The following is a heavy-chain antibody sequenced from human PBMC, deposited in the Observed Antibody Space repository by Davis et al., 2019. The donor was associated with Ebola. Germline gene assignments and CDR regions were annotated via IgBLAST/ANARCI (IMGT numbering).Heavy chain of an antibody. D-gene: IGHD5/OR15-5a*01. Sequence: HSQTLSLTCAISGDSVSVNSGGWNWIRQSPSRGLEWLGRTYYRSKWYNDYAVSVESRIIINSDTSKNQFSLHLNSVAPEDTAVYYCARVKVSTPNYYYIDVWGQGTTVTVSS. V-gene: IGHV6-1*01. J-gene: IGHJ6*02. CDR2: TYYRSKWYN. CDR1: GDSVSVNSGG. CDR3: ARVKVSTPNYYYIDV.